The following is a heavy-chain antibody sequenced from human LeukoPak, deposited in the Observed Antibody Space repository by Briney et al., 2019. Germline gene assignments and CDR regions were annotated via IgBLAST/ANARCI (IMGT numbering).Heavy chain of an antibody. J-gene: IGHJ4*02. D-gene: IGHD6-19*01. CDR1: GFTFSSYG. CDR2: ISYDGSNK. Sequence: PGGSLRLSCAASGFTFSSYGMHWVRQAPGKGLEWVALISYDGSNKYYADSVKGRFTISRDNSKNTLSLQMNSLRAEDTAVYYCAIDRYSSGWYTFDYWGQGTLVTVSS. CDR3: AIDRYSSGWYTFDY. V-gene: IGHV3-30*03.